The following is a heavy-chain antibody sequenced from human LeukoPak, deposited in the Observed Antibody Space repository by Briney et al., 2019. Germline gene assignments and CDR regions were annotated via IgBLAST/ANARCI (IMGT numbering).Heavy chain of an antibody. D-gene: IGHD2-21*01. CDR2: IKSNSDGGTT. CDR3: LWWDY. J-gene: IGHJ4*02. Sequence: PGGSLRLSCVASGFTFSTAWMSWLRQAPGKGLEWVGRIKSNSDGGTTDYAASVKGRFTISRDDSKNTVYLQMNSLKTEDTAVYYCLWWDYWGQGTLVTVSS. CDR1: GFTFSTAW. V-gene: IGHV3-15*01.